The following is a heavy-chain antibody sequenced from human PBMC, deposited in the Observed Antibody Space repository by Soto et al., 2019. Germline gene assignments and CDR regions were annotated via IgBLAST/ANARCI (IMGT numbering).Heavy chain of an antibody. J-gene: IGHJ4*02. D-gene: IGHD3-3*01. CDR2: TYYRPKWYY. Sequence: PSQTLSLTCVISVDSVSSNSAAWNWIRQSPPRGLEWLGRTYYRPKWYYDYAVAVKSRITINPDTSKNQFSLHLNSVTPEVMAVYYCSREGGTGDDFWDYWGQRTLVTVCS. V-gene: IGHV6-1*01. CDR1: VDSVSSNSAA. CDR3: SREGGTGDDFWDY.